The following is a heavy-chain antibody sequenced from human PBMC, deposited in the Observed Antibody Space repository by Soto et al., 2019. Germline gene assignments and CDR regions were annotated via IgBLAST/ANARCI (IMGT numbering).Heavy chain of an antibody. CDR2: IWYDGTNK. V-gene: IGHV3-33*01. CDR1: GFTFSSHG. D-gene: IGHD4-17*01. Sequence: QVQLVESGGGVVQPGRSLRLSCAASGFTFSSHGLHWVRQAPGKGLEWVAVIWYDGTNKNYADSVKGRFTVSRDNSKNTLDLHMNSLRAEATAVYYCARDEKGGLYGPDYWGQGTLVTVSS. J-gene: IGHJ4*02. CDR3: ARDEKGGLYGPDY.